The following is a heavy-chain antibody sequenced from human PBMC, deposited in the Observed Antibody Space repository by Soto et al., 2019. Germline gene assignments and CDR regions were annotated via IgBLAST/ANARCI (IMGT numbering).Heavy chain of an antibody. J-gene: IGHJ4*02. Sequence: EVQLLESGGGLVQPGGSLRLSCAASGFTFSKYAMSWVRQAPGKGLEWVSAISGSGTTTYSADSVRGRFTISRDNSNNMLYLHTNSPSPEDTALYYCGKSFVETWGGSGWPWALVSWGQGTRVTV. D-gene: IGHD2-15*01. CDR3: GKSFVETWGGSGWPWALVS. CDR1: GFTFSKYA. V-gene: IGHV3-23*01. CDR2: ISGSGTTT.